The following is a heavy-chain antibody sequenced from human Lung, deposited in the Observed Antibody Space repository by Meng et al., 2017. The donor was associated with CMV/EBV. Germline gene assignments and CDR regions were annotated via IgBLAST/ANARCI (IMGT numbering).Heavy chain of an antibody. CDR1: GFTVSSHY. Sequence: GEXXKISCVASGFTVSSHYMSWVRQAPGQGLEWVSVIYNVGNTYYADSVKGRFTVSRDNSKNTLYLQMNTLRPEDTAVYYCANGHCSGAICSGAFDIWGQETMVTVSS. V-gene: IGHV3-53*01. CDR3: ANGHCSGAICSGAFDI. CDR2: IYNVGNT. D-gene: IGHD2-15*01. J-gene: IGHJ3*02.